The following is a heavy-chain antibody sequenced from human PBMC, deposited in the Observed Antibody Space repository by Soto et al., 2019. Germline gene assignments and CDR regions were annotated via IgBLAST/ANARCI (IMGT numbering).Heavy chain of an antibody. Sequence: GGSLRLSCAASVFTFSSYDMHCVRQATGKGLEWVSDIGTAGDPYYPGSVKGRFTISRENAKNSLYLQMNSLSAEDTAAYYCARWAAGYGGHGYGMDVRGKGTTVPVSS. CDR1: VFTFSSYD. CDR3: ARWAAGYGGHGYGMDV. D-gene: IGHD3-9*01. CDR2: IGTAGDP. V-gene: IGHV3-13*05. J-gene: IGHJ6*04.